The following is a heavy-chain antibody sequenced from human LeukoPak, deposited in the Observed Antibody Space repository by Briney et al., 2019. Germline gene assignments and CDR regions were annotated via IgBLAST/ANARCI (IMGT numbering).Heavy chain of an antibody. Sequence: GGSLSLSCAASGFTFSDYYMSWIRQAPGKGLEWVSYISSSGSTIYYADSVNGRFTISSDNAKNSLYLQMNSLRADDTAVYYCASITVTTYYYYYYMDVWGKGTTVTVSS. CDR1: GFTFSDYY. CDR2: ISSSGSTI. CDR3: ASITVTTYYYYYYMDV. V-gene: IGHV3-11*01. J-gene: IGHJ6*03. D-gene: IGHD4-11*01.